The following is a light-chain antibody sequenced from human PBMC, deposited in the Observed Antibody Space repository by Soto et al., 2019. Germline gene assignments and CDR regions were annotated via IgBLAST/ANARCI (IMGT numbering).Light chain of an antibody. Sequence: EVVLTQSPGTLSLSPGGSATLSCRASQSINSNYLAWYQQEPGQAPRLLIYDASHRATGIPDRFSGSGSGTDFSLTIRRLEPEDFAVYYCQQYSNSPITFGGGTKVDIK. CDR2: DAS. J-gene: IGKJ4*01. V-gene: IGKV3-20*01. CDR1: QSINSNY. CDR3: QQYSNSPIT.